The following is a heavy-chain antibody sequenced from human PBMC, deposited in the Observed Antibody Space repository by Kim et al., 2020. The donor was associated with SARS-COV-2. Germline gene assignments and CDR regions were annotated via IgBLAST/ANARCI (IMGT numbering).Heavy chain of an antibody. Sequence: YALEFKGRVTITADKSTTTAYMELNSLRSEDTAMYYCARTRGDSSSWYLEYWGQGTLVTVSS. D-gene: IGHD6-13*01. CDR3: ARTRGDSSSWYLEY. J-gene: IGHJ4*02. V-gene: IGHV1-69*02.